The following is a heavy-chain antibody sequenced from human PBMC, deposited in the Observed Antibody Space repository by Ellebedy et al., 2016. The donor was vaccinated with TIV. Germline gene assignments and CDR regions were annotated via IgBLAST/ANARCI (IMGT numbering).Heavy chain of an antibody. Sequence: AASVKVSCKASGGTFSSYAISWVRQAPGQGLEWMGRIIPILGIANYAQKFQGRVTITADKSTSTAYMELSSLRSEDTAVYYCARDWAVAGRGAGWGQGTLVTVSS. V-gene: IGHV1-69*04. J-gene: IGHJ4*02. CDR2: IIPILGIA. D-gene: IGHD6-19*01. CDR1: GGTFSSYA. CDR3: ARDWAVAGRGAG.